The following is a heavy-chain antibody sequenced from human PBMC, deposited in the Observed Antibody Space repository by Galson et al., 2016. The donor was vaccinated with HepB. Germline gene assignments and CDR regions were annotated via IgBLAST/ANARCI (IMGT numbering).Heavy chain of an antibody. V-gene: IGHV4-59*08. D-gene: IGHD5-24*01. CDR1: GVSISSYY. CDR3: ARGEGYNLY. Sequence: SETLSLTCTVSGVSISSYYWSWFRQPPEKGLEWIGYAFYSGITNYNPSLKSRVTTSIDTSKSQFSLKLSSVTAADTAVYYCARGEGYNLYWGQGTLVTVSS. CDR2: AFYSGIT. J-gene: IGHJ4*02.